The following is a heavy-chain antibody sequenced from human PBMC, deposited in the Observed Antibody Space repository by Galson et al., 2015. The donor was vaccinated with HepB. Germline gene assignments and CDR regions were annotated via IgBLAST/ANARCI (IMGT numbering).Heavy chain of an antibody. D-gene: IGHD3-10*01. CDR3: ARGYYGSGSYYPYYFDY. J-gene: IGHJ4*02. V-gene: IGHV4-34*01. Sequence: LSLTCAVYGGSFSGYYWSWIRQPPGKGLEWIGEINHSGSTNYNPSLKSRVTISVDTSKNQFSLKLSSVTAADTAVYYCARGYYGSGSYYPYYFDYWGQGTLVTVAS. CDR2: INHSGST. CDR1: GGSFSGYY.